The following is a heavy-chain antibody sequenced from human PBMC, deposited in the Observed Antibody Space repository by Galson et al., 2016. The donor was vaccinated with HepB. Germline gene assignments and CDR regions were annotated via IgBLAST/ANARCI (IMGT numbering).Heavy chain of an antibody. CDR2: IRAYNGNT. Sequence: SVKVSCKASGYTFTSYGISWVRQAPGQGLEWMGWIRAYNGNTNYAQKFQARVTMTTDTSTNTAYLELRSLRTDDTAVYYGAGGLSSPWVNWFAPWGQGTLVTVSS. CDR3: AGGLSSPWVNWFAP. D-gene: IGHD6-6*01. V-gene: IGHV1-18*01. J-gene: IGHJ5*02. CDR1: GYTFTSYG.